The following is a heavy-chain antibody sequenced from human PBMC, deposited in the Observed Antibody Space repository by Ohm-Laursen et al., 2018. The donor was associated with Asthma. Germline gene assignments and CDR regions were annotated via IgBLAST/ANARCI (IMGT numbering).Heavy chain of an antibody. CDR3: AKGSSSQKHGNWFDP. V-gene: IGHV3-9*01. Sequence: LSLTCAASGFTFDDYAMHWVRQAPGKGLEWVSGISWNSGSIGYADSVKGRFTISRDNAKNSLYLQMNSLRAEDTALYYCAKGSSSQKHGNWFDPWGQGTLVTVSS. CDR2: ISWNSGSI. J-gene: IGHJ5*02. CDR1: GFTFDDYA. D-gene: IGHD6-6*01.